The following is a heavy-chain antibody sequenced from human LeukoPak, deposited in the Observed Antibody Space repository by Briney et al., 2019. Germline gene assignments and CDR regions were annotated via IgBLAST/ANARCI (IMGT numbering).Heavy chain of an antibody. CDR1: GGSISSYY. V-gene: IGHV4-59*12. CDR3: ARDEYGDFQGFDF. D-gene: IGHD4-17*01. CDR2: IYYSGST. Sequence: SETLSLTCTVSGGSISSYYWSWLRQPPGKGLEWIGYIYYSGSTNYNPSLKSRVTISVDTSKNQFSLKLSSVTAADTAVYYCARDEYGDFQGFDFWGQGTRVTVSS. J-gene: IGHJ4*02.